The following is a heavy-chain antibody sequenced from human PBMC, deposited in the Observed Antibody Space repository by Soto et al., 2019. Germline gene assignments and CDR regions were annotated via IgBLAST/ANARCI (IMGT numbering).Heavy chain of an antibody. CDR3: AHRQTYCGGNCYSGFDY. D-gene: IGHD2-21*02. Sequence: QITLKESGPTLVKPTQTLTLTCTFSGFSLSTSGVGVGWIRQPPGKALEWLALIYWDDDKRYSPSLKSRLTITKASSKNQVVLTKTNMDPVDTATYYCAHRQTYCGGNCYSGFDYWGQGTLVTVSS. CDR2: IYWDDDK. V-gene: IGHV2-5*02. J-gene: IGHJ4*02. CDR1: GFSLSTSGVG.